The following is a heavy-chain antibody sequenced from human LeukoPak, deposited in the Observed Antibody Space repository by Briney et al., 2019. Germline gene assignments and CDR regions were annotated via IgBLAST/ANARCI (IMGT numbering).Heavy chain of an antibody. CDR1: GGSISSSSYY. D-gene: IGHD6-6*01. CDR3: ARAPRRRPKSSSFYFEY. Sequence: PSETLSLTCTVSGGSISSSSYYWGWIRQPPGKGLEWIGEINHSGSTNYNPSLKSRVTISVDTSKNQFSLKLSSVTAADTAVYYCARAPRRRPKSSSFYFEYWGQGTLVTVSS. CDR2: INHSGST. J-gene: IGHJ4*02. V-gene: IGHV4-39*07.